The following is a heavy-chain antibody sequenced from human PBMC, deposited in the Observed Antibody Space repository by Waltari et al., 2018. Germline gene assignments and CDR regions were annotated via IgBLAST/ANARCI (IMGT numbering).Heavy chain of an antibody. J-gene: IGHJ5*02. V-gene: IGHV4-38-2*02. CDR1: GSSISSGYY. Sequence: QVHLQESGPGLVKPSETLSLTCTVSGSSISSGYYWCWIRQPPGKGLEWIGGIYHSVSTYYSPSLKSRVTISVDTSKNQFSLKLSSVPAADTAVYYCARALSGGDRPSWFDPWGQGTLVTVSS. D-gene: IGHD3-10*01. CDR2: IYHSVST. CDR3: ARALSGGDRPSWFDP.